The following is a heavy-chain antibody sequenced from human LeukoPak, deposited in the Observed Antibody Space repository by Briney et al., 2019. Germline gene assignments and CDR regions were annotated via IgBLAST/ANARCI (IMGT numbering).Heavy chain of an antibody. CDR2: IYYSGST. CDR1: GGSISSYY. D-gene: IGHD3-22*01. J-gene: IGHJ3*02. CDR3: ARGTMIEGDAFDI. V-gene: IGHV4-59*01. Sequence: SETLSLTCTVSGGSISSYYWSWIRQPPGKGLEWIGYIYYSGSTNYNPSLKSRVTISVDPSKNQFSLKLSSVTAADTAVYYCARGTMIEGDAFDIWGQGTMVTVSS.